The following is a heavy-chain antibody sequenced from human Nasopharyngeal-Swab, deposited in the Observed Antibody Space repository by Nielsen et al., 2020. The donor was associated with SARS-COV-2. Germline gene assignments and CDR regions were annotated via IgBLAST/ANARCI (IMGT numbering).Heavy chain of an antibody. CDR3: ARQGLGTPGYYGMDV. CDR2: ISAYNGNT. Sequence: ASVKVSCKASGYTFTRYGISWVRQAPGQGLEWMGWISAYNGNTNYAQKLQGRVTMTTDTSTSTAYMELRSLRSDDTAVYYCARQGLGTPGYYGMDVWGQGTTVTVSS. D-gene: IGHD1-14*01. CDR1: GYTFTRYG. J-gene: IGHJ6*02. V-gene: IGHV1-18*01.